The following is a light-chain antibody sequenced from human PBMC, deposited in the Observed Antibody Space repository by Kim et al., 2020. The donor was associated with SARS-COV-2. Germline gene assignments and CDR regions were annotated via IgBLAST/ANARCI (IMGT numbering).Light chain of an antibody. Sequence: AAVGDRVTITCRASQGISNYLAWYQQKPGKVPKLLIYAASTLQSGVPSRISGSGSGTDVTLTISSLQPEDVATYYCQKYNSAPLTFGGGTKVDIK. J-gene: IGKJ4*01. V-gene: IGKV1-27*01. CDR2: AAS. CDR1: QGISNY. CDR3: QKYNSAPLT.